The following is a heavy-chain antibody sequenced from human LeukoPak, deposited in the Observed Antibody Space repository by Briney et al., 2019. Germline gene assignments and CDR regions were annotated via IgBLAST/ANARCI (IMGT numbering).Heavy chain of an antibody. CDR1: GFTFNRHW. V-gene: IGHV3-74*01. Sequence: GGSLRLSCAASGFTFNRHWMHWVRQTPGKGLVWLARISPDGYITTYADAVKGRFTISRDNARNTLDLQMTSLRPEDTAVYFCVREDHGSGSFLYWGQGTLVTDSS. J-gene: IGHJ4*02. CDR3: VREDHGSGSFLY. CDR2: ISPDGYIT. D-gene: IGHD3-10*01.